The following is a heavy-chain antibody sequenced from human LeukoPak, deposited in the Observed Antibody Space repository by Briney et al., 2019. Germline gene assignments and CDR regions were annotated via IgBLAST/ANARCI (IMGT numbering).Heavy chain of an antibody. V-gene: IGHV3-15*01. CDR2: IKSKTDGGTT. CDR3: TTTTYYDILTGYYDFDY. Sequence: GGSLRLSCAASGFTFSNAWMSWVRQAPGKGLEWVGRIKSKTDGGTTDYAAPVKGRFTISRDDSKNTLYLQMNSLKTEDTAVYYCTTTTYYDILTGYYDFDYWGRGTLVTVSS. D-gene: IGHD3-9*01. J-gene: IGHJ4*02. CDR1: GFTFSNAW.